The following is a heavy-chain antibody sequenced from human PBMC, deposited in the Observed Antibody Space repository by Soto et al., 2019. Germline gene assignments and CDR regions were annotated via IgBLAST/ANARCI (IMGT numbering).Heavy chain of an antibody. CDR1: GGSFSNYY. V-gene: IGHV4-59*01. Sequence: QVQLQESGPGLVKPSETLSLTCTVSGGSFSNYYWSWIRQPPGKGLEWIGYIYYSGSTNYNPSLKSRVTISVDTSKNQFSLKLSSVTAADTAVYYCASGYDFWSGYYLDYWGQGTLVTVSS. J-gene: IGHJ4*02. D-gene: IGHD3-3*01. CDR3: ASGYDFWSGYYLDY. CDR2: IYYSGST.